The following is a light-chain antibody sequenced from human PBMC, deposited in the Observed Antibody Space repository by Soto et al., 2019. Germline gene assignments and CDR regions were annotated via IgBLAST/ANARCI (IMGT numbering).Light chain of an antibody. V-gene: IGLV7-43*01. CDR2: STS. Sequence: QAVVTQEPSLTVSPGGTVTLTCASSPGAVTSGYYPNWFQQKPGQAPRALIYSTSNQHSWTPARFSGSLLVGKAALTLSGVQPEDEAEYYCLLYYGGAVVFGGGTQLTVL. J-gene: IGLJ2*01. CDR3: LLYYGGAVV. CDR1: PGAVTSGYY.